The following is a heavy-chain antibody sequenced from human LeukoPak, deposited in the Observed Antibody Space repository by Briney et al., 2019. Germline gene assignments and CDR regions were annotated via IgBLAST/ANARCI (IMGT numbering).Heavy chain of an antibody. CDR2: ISYDGSNK. CDR1: GFTFNRYR. V-gene: IGHV3-30-3*01. Sequence: GGSLRLSCAASGFTFNRYRMHWVRQAPGKGLEWVAVISYDGSNKYYADSVKGRFTISRDNSKNTLYLQMNSLRAEDTAVYYCARSTGYSSGWFDYWGQGTLVTVSS. D-gene: IGHD6-19*01. CDR3: ARSTGYSSGWFDY. J-gene: IGHJ4*02.